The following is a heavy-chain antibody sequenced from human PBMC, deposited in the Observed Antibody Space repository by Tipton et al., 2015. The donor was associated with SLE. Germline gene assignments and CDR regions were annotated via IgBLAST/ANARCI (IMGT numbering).Heavy chain of an antibody. CDR3: AREQEQPCAFDI. CDR2: IYYSGST. Sequence: TLSFTCTVSGGSISSYYWSWIRQPPGKGLEWIGYIYYSGSTNYNPSLKSRVTISVDTSKNQFSLKLSSVTAADTAVYYCAREQEQPCAFDIWGQGTMVTVSS. J-gene: IGHJ3*02. V-gene: IGHV4-59*01. CDR1: GGSISSYY. D-gene: IGHD6-13*01.